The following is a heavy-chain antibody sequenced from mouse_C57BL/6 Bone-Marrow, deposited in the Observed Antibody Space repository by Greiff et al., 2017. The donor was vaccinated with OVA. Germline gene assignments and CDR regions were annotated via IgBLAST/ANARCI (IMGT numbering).Heavy chain of an antibody. CDR1: GYTFTSYW. CDR3: ATRAYGYDGAWFAY. V-gene: IGHV1-72*01. CDR2: IDPNSGGT. J-gene: IGHJ3*01. D-gene: IGHD2-2*01. Sequence: QVQLKQSGAELMKPGASVKLSCKASGYTFTSYWMHWVKQRPGRGLEWIGRIDPNSGGTKYNEKFKSKATLTVDKPSSTAYMQLSSLTSEDSAVYYCATRAYGYDGAWFAYWGQGTLVTVSA.